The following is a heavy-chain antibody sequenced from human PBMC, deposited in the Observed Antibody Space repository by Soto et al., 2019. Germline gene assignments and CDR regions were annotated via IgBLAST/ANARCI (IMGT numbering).Heavy chain of an antibody. J-gene: IGHJ5*02. D-gene: IGHD6-6*01. CDR1: WGSSVGYG. CDR3: ARHHREYSSSAPWRDP. Sequence: CEIQSVTYSVAWGSSVGYGGSWILQPPGKGLEWIGYIYYSGSTNYNPSLKSRVTISVDTPKNQFSLKLSSVTAADTAVYYCARHHREYSSSAPWRDPWGPAPPVTASP. V-gene: IGHV4-59*01. CDR2: IYYSGST.